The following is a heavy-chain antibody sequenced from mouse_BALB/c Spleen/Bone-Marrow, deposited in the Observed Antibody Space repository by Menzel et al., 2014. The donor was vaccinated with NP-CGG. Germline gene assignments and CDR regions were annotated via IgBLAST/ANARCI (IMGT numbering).Heavy chain of an antibody. CDR1: GYKFSSSW. CDR3: ARWDTTAMDY. J-gene: IGHJ4*01. V-gene: IGHV1-9*01. D-gene: IGHD1-1*01. Sequence: VQLKQSGAELMKPGASVKISCKATGYKFSSSWIEWVKQRPGQGLEWIGKILPGRGTTNYNEKFKGKATLTSDTSSNAAYMQLSSLTSENSVDYYCARWDTTAMDYWGQGTSVTVSS. CDR2: ILPGRGTT.